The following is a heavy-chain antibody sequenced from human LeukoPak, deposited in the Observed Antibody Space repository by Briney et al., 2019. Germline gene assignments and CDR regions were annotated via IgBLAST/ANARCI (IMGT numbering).Heavy chain of an antibody. J-gene: IGHJ4*02. CDR1: GGSISSYY. D-gene: IGHD3-10*01. Sequence: SETLSLTCTVSGGSISSYYWSWIRQPAGKGLEWIGRIYTSGSTNYNPSLKSRVTMSVDTSKNQFSLKLSSVTAADTAVYYCASGYGSGSYYQFDYWGQGTLVTVSS. V-gene: IGHV4-4*07. CDR2: IYTSGST. CDR3: ASGYGSGSYYQFDY.